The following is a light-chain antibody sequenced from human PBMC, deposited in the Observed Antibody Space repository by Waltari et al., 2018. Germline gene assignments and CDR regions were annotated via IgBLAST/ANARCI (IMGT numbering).Light chain of an antibody. CDR1: PRVNEY. Sequence: IVLTQSPATLSLSPGERAPLSCRASPRVNEYLAGSKQRPGQAPRLLIYDASNRSTGIPARCSGSGSGTDFTLTISSLEPEDFAIYYCHVRSNWPPVTFGGGTKVEIK. J-gene: IGKJ4*01. CDR3: HVRSNWPPVT. CDR2: DAS. V-gene: IGKV3-11*01.